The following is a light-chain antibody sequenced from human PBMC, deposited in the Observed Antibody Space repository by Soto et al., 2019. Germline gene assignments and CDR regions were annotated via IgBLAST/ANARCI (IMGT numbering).Light chain of an antibody. V-gene: IGKV1-5*01. Sequence: DIQMTQSPSTLSASVGDRVTITCRASQSISRWLVWYQQKPGKAPKVLIYDASILASGVPSRFSGSGSGTEFTLTISSLQPDDFATYYCQQYNKYLTWTFGQGTKVEIK. J-gene: IGKJ1*01. CDR3: QQYNKYLTWT. CDR1: QSISRW. CDR2: DAS.